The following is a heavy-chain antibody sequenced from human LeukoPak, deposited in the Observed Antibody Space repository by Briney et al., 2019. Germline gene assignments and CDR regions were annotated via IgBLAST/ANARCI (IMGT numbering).Heavy chain of an antibody. V-gene: IGHV4-59*01. J-gene: IGHJ4*02. Sequence: PSETLSLTCTVSGASISSYYWSWIRQPPGKGLEWVGYIYYSGITNYNPSLKSRVTISVDTSNNQLSLKLSSVTAADTALYYCASSLDRSGWYFGVRWGQGALVTVSS. D-gene: IGHD6-19*01. CDR2: IYYSGIT. CDR3: ASSLDRSGWYFGVR. CDR1: GASISSYY.